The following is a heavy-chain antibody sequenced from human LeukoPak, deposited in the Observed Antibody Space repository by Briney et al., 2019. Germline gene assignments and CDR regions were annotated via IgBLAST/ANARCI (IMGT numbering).Heavy chain of an antibody. V-gene: IGHV4-31*03. CDR3: ASNRWLQEVHGAYFDY. Sequence: PSQTLSLTCTVSGGSISSGGYYWSWIRQHPGKGLEWIGYIYYSGSTYYNPSLKSRVTISVDTSKNQFSLKLSSVTAADTAVYYCASNRWLQEVHGAYFDYWGQGTLVTVSS. D-gene: IGHD5-24*01. CDR2: IYYSGST. CDR1: GGSISSGGYY. J-gene: IGHJ4*02.